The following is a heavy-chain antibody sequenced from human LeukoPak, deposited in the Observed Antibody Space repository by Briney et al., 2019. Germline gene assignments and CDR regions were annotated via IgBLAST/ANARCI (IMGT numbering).Heavy chain of an antibody. CDR2: INHSGST. CDR1: GGSFSGYY. V-gene: IGHV4-34*01. CDR3: ARESRSDWFDP. Sequence: SETLSLTCAVYGGSFSGYYWSWIRQPPGKGLEWIGEINHSGSTNYNPSLKSRVTISVDTSKNQFSLKLSSVTAADTAVYYCARESRSDWFDPWGQGTLVTVSS. J-gene: IGHJ5*02.